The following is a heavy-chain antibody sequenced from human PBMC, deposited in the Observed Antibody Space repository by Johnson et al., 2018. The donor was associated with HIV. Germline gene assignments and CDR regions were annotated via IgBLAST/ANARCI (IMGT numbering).Heavy chain of an antibody. D-gene: IGHD6-25*01. CDR1: GFTFDDYG. J-gene: IGHJ3*02. CDR2: INWSGGST. CDR3: ARVEQRRTFDI. V-gene: IGHV3-20*04. Sequence: VQLVESGGGAVRPGGSLRISCAASGFTFDDYGMSWVRQAPGKGLEWVSGINWSGGSTGYADSMKGRFAVSRDNAKNTLYLQMNSLRAVETAVYFCARVEQRRTFDIWGQGTMVTVSS.